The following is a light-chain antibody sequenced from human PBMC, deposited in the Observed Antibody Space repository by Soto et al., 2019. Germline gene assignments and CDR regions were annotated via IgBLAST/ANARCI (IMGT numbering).Light chain of an antibody. Sequence: ETVVTQSPATLSVSPGERATLSCRASQRVSSNLAWYHQKPGQAPRLLIYGAYTRATGIPARFSGSGSGTEFTLSISSLHSEEFAVDYCQQYNNWPPYTFSQGTKLEIK. V-gene: IGKV3-15*01. CDR3: QQYNNWPPYT. J-gene: IGKJ2*01. CDR2: GAY. CDR1: QRVSSN.